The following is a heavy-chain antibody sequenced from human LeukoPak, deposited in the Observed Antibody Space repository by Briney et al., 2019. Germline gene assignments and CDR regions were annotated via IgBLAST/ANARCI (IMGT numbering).Heavy chain of an antibody. Sequence: GGSLRLSCTASGFIFSDYAMSWVRQAPGKGLEWVSSISSSSSYIYYADSVKGRFTISRDNAKNSLYLQMNSLRAEDTAVYYCARDNSVVGIDYWGQGTLVTVSS. D-gene: IGHD2-15*01. V-gene: IGHV3-21*01. CDR3: ARDNSVVGIDY. CDR1: GFIFSDYA. J-gene: IGHJ4*02. CDR2: ISSSSSYI.